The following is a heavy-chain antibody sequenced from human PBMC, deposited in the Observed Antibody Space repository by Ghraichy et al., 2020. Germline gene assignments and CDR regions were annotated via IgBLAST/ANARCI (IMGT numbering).Heavy chain of an antibody. Sequence: GGSLRLSCATSALGVSSNYMSWVRQAPGKGLEWVAILYSDGTPFYADSVRGRFTIARDESRNKMYLQMNTLRAEDTAVYYCARDRRYCGNNCYLYYYYGMDVCGRGTTVIVSS. D-gene: IGHD2-21*01. CDR3: ARDRRYCGNNCYLYYYYGMDV. V-gene: IGHV3-53*01. J-gene: IGHJ6*02. CDR1: ALGVSSNY. CDR2: LYSDGTP.